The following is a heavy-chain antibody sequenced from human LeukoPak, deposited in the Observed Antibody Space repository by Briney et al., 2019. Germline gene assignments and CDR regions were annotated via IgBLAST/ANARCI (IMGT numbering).Heavy chain of an antibody. J-gene: IGHJ4*02. Sequence: PSETLSLTCTVSGGSISSYYWSWIRQPPGKGLEWIGYIYYSGSTNYNPSLKSRVTISADTSKNQFSLKLSSVTAADTAVYYCAISTGSSDFVYWGQGTLVTVSS. CDR1: GGSISSYY. CDR3: AISTGSSDFVY. CDR2: IYYSGST. V-gene: IGHV4-59*01. D-gene: IGHD1-26*01.